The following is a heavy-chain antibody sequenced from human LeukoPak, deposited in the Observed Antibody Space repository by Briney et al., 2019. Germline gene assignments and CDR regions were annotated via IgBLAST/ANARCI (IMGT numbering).Heavy chain of an antibody. V-gene: IGHV3-23*01. D-gene: IGHD1-1*01. J-gene: IGHJ4*02. CDR2: VSSTGAST. CDR1: GFTFSSHS. Sequence: GGSLRLSCAASGFTFSSHSMGWVRQAPGRGLEWVSVVSSTGASTFYADSVKGRFTISKDNSNNTLYLQLNSLRAEDTAVYFCARYWNDRYFDYWGQGSPVTVSS. CDR3: ARYWNDRYFDY.